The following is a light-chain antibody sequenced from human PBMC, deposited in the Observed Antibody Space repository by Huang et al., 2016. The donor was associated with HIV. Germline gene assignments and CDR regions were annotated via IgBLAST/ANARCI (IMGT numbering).Light chain of an antibody. Sequence: AIQLTQSTSFLSASVGDRVTITCRASQGVSSALAWYQKNPGKAPKLLIYDASSLESGVPSRFSGSGSVTDFTLTISSLQPEEFATYYCQQFNNYPRTVGQGTRLEMK. J-gene: IGKJ5*01. CDR1: QGVSSA. CDR2: DAS. CDR3: QQFNNYPRT. V-gene: IGKV1D-13*01.